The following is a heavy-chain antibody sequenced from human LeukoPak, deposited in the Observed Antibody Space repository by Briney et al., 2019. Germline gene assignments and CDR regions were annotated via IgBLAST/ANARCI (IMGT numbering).Heavy chain of an antibody. CDR1: GYMFINYD. D-gene: IGHD2-2*01. CDR2: MTPRTGNS. CDR3: ARKTCTSTSCLHP. Sequence: GASVKVSCKASGYMFINYDINWVRQAAGQGLEWMAWMTPRTGNSGSAQKFQGRVTLTRDTSTGTAYMELSNLRSEDTAIYYCARKTCTSTSCLHPWGQGTLVTVSS. J-gene: IGHJ5*02. V-gene: IGHV1-8*01.